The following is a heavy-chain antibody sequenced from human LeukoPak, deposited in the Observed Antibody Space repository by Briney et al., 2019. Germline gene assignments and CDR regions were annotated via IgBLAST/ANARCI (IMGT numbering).Heavy chain of an antibody. CDR2: INHSGST. CDR1: GGSFSSYY. V-gene: IGHV4-34*01. Sequence: SETLSLTCAVYGGSFSSYYWSWIRQPPGKGLEWIGEINHSGSTNYNPSLKSRVTISVDTSKNQFSLKLSSVTAADTAVYYCARDQKGYSYGYDYYYYGMDVWGQGTTVTVSS. D-gene: IGHD5-18*01. J-gene: IGHJ6*02. CDR3: ARDQKGYSYGYDYYYYGMDV.